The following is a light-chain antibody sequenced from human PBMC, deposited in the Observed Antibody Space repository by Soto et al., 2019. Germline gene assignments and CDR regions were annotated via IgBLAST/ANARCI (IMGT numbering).Light chain of an antibody. CDR3: QQYYSYPPG. CDR1: QGISSY. CDR2: AAS. Sequence: AIRMTQSPSSLSASTGDRVTITCRASQGISSYLAWYQQKPGKAPKLLTYAASTLQSGVPSRFSGSGSGTDFTLTISCLQSEDFATYYCQQYYSYPPGFGQGTKVDIK. J-gene: IGKJ1*01. V-gene: IGKV1-8*01.